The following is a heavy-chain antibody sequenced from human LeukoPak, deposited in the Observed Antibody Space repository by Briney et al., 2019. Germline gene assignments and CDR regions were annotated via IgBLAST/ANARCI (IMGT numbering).Heavy chain of an antibody. Sequence: GGALRLSCAASGFTFSSYSMNWVRQAPGKGLEWVSSISSSSSYIYYAYSVKGRFTISRDNAKNSLYLQMNSMRAEDTAVYYCARYRDRYSSSSTGRDYWGQGTLVTVSS. CDR3: ARYRDRYSSSSTGRDY. CDR1: GFTFSSYS. J-gene: IGHJ4*02. D-gene: IGHD6-6*01. CDR2: ISSSSSYI. V-gene: IGHV3-21*01.